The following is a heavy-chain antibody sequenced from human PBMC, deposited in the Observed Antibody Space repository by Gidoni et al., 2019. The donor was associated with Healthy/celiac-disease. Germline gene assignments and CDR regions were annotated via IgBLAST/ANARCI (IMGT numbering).Heavy chain of an antibody. CDR2: IDWDDDK. D-gene: IGHD3-3*01. Sequence: QVTLKESGPALVKPTQTLTLTCTFSGFSRSTSGMRVSWIRQPPGKALEWLARIDWDDDKFYSTSLKTRLTISKDTSKNQVVLTMTNMDPVDTATYYCARTTDFSPDYWGQGTLVTVSS. CDR3: ARTTDFSPDY. V-gene: IGHV2-70*04. J-gene: IGHJ4*02. CDR1: GFSRSTSGMR.